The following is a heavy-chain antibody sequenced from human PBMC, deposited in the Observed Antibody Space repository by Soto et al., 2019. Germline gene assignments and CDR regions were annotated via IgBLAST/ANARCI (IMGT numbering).Heavy chain of an antibody. D-gene: IGHD1-26*01. V-gene: IGHV3-21*01. J-gene: IGHJ4*02. CDR2: ISSSSSYI. Sequence: GGSLRLSCAASGFTFSSYSMNWVRQAPGKGLEWVSSISSSSSYIYYADSVKGRFTISRDNAKNSLYLQMNSLRAEDTAVYYCARDPSTRSCYSGSYFDYWGQGTLVTVSS. CDR1: GFTFSSYS. CDR3: ARDPSTRSCYSGSYFDY.